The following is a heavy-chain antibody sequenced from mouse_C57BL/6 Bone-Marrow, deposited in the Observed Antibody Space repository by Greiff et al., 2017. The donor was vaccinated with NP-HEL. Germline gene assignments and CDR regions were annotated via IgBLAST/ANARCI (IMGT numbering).Heavy chain of an antibody. V-gene: IGHV1-58*01. CDR2: IYIGNGYT. Sequence: VQLKQSGAELVRPGSSVKMSCKTSGYTFTSYGINWVKQRPGPGLEWIGYIYIGNGYTEYNEKFKGKATLTSDTSSSTAYMQLSSLTSEDSAIYFCARWLLRFYYAMDYWGQGTSVTVSS. CDR1: GYTFTSYG. D-gene: IGHD2-3*01. CDR3: ARWLLRFYYAMDY. J-gene: IGHJ4*01.